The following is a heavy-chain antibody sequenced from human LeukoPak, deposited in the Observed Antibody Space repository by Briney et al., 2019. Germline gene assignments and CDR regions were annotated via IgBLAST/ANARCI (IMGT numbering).Heavy chain of an antibody. CDR1: GGSISSYY. CDR2: VYYSGRT. Sequence: SETLSLTCTVSGGSISSYYWGWIRQPPGKELQWIASVYYSGRTNYSPSLKSRVTISVDTSEKQFSLQLNSVTAADTAVYYCARQGYYGSGSYFRSSAWFDPWGQGTLVTVSS. D-gene: IGHD3-10*01. V-gene: IGHV4-59*08. J-gene: IGHJ5*02. CDR3: ARQGYYGSGSYFRSSAWFDP.